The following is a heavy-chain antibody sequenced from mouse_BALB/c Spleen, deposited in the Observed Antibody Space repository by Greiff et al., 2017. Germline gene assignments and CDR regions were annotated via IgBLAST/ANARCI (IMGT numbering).Heavy chain of an antibody. CDR1: GFSLTSYG. Sequence: VQLQQSGPGLVAPSQSLSITCTVSGFSLTSYGVHWVRQPPGKGLEWLGVIWAGGSTNYNSALMSRLSISKDNSKSQVFLKMNSLQTDDTAMYYCARGRYDESHAMDYWGQGTSVTVSS. V-gene: IGHV2-9*02. J-gene: IGHJ4*01. D-gene: IGHD2-14*01. CDR2: IWAGGST. CDR3: ARGRYDESHAMDY.